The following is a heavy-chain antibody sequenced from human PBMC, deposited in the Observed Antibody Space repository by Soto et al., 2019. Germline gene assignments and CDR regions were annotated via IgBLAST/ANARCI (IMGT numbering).Heavy chain of an antibody. D-gene: IGHD2-2*01. Sequence: QVQLVQSGAEVKKPGASVKVFCKASGYTFTSYDITWMRQATGQGLEWMGWMNTNSGHTNYAQKFQGRVTMTRNTSISTAYMELTSLRSEDTAVYYGASGMSTTWGQGTLVTVSS. V-gene: IGHV1-8*01. CDR2: MNTNSGHT. J-gene: IGHJ5*02. CDR1: GYTFTSYD. CDR3: ASGMSTT.